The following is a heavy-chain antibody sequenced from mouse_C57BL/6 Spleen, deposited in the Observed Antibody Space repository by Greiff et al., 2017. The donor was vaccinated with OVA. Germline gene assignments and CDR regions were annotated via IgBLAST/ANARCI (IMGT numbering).Heavy chain of an antibody. Sequence: LVESGAELVKPGASVKISCKASGYAFSSYWMNWVKQRPGKGLEWIGQIYPGDGDTNYNGKFKGKATLTADKSSSTAYMQLSSLTSEDSAVYFCARSPDYGYFDVWGTGTTVTVSS. CDR3: ARSPDYGYFDV. CDR2: IYPGDGDT. J-gene: IGHJ1*03. V-gene: IGHV1-80*01. CDR1: GYAFSSYW.